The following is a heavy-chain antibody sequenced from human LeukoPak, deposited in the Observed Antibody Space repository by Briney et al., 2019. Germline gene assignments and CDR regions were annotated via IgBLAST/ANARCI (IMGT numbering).Heavy chain of an antibody. D-gene: IGHD3-22*01. CDR2: INCRGGST. CDR3: AKATTPHKRITMIVVVITGAFDI. CDR1: GFTFSSYA. J-gene: IGHJ3*02. V-gene: IGHV3-23*01. Sequence: GSLRLSCEASGFTFSSYAMSLVRQAPGKGLEWVSAINCRGGSTYYADSVKGRFTISRDNSKNTLYLQMNSLRAEDTAVYYCAKATTPHKRITMIVVVITGAFDIWGQGTMVTVSS.